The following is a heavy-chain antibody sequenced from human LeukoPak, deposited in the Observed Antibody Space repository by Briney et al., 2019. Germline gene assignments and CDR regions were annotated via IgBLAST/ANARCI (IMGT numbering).Heavy chain of an antibody. CDR3: SRAGFGESSKP. Sequence: PGGSLRLSCAASGFTFISYSMNWVRQAPGRGLEWVSHISRGSTTIFYADSVKGRFSISRDDAKNSLFLQMNSLSDEDTAVYYCSRAGFGESSKPWGQGTLVTVSS. CDR2: ISRGSTTI. CDR1: GFTFISYS. V-gene: IGHV3-48*02. D-gene: IGHD3-10*01. J-gene: IGHJ5*02.